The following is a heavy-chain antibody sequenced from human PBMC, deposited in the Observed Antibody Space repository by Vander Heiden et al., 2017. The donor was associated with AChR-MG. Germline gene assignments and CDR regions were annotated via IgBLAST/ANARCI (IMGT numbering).Heavy chain of an antibody. Sequence: EVQVVESGGDLVQPGRSLRLSCTGSGFTVGAYAVNWVRQAPGKGLEWVGLIRSTTFGRTTEYAASVRGRFTISRDGSEDIAFLQMNSLKTEDTAVYYCTRADTVVGAKYYFDYWGQGALVTVSS. V-gene: IGHV3-49*04. CDR1: GFTVGAYA. J-gene: IGHJ4*02. CDR2: IRSTTFGRTT. D-gene: IGHD5-18*01. CDR3: TRADTVVGAKYYFDY.